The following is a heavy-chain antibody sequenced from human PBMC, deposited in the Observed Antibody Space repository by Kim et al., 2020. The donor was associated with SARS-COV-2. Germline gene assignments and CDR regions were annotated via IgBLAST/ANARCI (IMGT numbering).Heavy chain of an antibody. Sequence: SVKVSCKASGGTFSSYAISWVRQAPGQGLEWMGGIIPIFGTANYAQKFQGRVTITADESTSTAYMELSSLRSEDTAVYYCARVVQTGSSLTYYYYGMDVWGQGTTVTVSS. V-gene: IGHV1-69*13. CDR3: ARVVQTGSSLTYYYYGMDV. CDR1: GGTFSSYA. D-gene: IGHD6-6*01. J-gene: IGHJ6*02. CDR2: IIPIFGTA.